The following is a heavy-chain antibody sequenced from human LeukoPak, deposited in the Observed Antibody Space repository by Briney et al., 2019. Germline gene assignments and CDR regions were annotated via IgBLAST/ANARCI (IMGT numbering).Heavy chain of an antibody. J-gene: IGHJ3*02. CDR2: IFHSGNT. CDR3: ARPYTSGYRGAFDI. V-gene: IGHV4-4*02. D-gene: IGHD6-19*01. Sequence: SETPSLTCAVSGVSIRSSYWWSWVRQPPGKGLEWIGKIFHSGNTNYNPSLKSRVTISVDTSKNQFSLKLSSVTAADTAVYYCARPYTSGYRGAFDIWGQGTMVTVSS. CDR1: GVSIRSSYW.